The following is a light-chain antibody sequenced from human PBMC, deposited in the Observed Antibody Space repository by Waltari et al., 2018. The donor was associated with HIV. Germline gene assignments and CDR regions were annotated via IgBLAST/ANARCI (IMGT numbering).Light chain of an antibody. J-gene: IGLJ2*01. CDR1: NSDVAGYNY. Sequence: QPTLTQPASVSGSPGQSIPISCTGTNSDVAGYNYVHWYQLHPATAPQLLIYEVTNRPSGISSRFSGSKSGNTASLTISGLQAEDEADYYCSSYTTTSTVVFGGGTKLTVL. CDR3: SSYTTTSTVV. CDR2: EVT. V-gene: IGLV2-14*01.